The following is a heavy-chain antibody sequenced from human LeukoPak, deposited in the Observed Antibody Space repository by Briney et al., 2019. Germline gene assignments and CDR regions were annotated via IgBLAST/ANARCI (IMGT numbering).Heavy chain of an antibody. V-gene: IGHV3-53*01. CDR1: GLTVSSNY. CDR2: IYRSGST. J-gene: IGHJ3*02. CDR3: ARTGDGDSYIGAFDI. D-gene: IGHD4-17*01. Sequence: GGSLRLSCAASGLTVSSNYMSWVRQAPGKGLEWVSVIYRSGSTYYADSVKGRFTISRDDSKNTLYLQMNSLRAEDTAVYYCARTGDGDSYIGAFDIWGQGKTVTVSS.